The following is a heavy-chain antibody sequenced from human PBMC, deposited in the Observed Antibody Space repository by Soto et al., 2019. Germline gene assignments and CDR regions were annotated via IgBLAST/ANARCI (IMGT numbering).Heavy chain of an antibody. Sequence: SETLSLTCTVSGGSISSYYWSWIRQPPGKGLEWIGYIYYSGSTNYNPSLKSRVTISVDTSKNQFSLKLSSVTAADTAVYYCARVEAVAGTNWFDPWGQGTLVTV. V-gene: IGHV4-59*01. CDR2: IYYSGST. J-gene: IGHJ5*02. D-gene: IGHD6-19*01. CDR3: ARVEAVAGTNWFDP. CDR1: GGSISSYY.